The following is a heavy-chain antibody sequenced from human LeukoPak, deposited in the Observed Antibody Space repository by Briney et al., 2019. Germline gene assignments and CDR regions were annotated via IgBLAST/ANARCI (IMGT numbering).Heavy chain of an antibody. J-gene: IGHJ4*02. V-gene: IGHV5-51*01. CDR3: ARQGPHWDVSDRSYYYDSSGYYLDY. CDR1: GCSFTSYW. D-gene: IGHD3-22*01. CDR2: IYPGDSDT. Sequence: GESLKISCKGSGCSFTSYWIGWVRQMPGKGLEWMGIIYPGDSDTRYSPSFQGQVTISADKSISTAYLQWSSLKASDTAMYYCARQGPHWDVSDRSYYYDSSGYYLDYWGQGTLVTVSS.